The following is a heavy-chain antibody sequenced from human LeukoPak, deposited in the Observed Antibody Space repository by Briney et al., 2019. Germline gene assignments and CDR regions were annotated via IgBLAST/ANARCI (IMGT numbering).Heavy chain of an antibody. J-gene: IGHJ4*02. Sequence: ASVKVSCKASGYTFTGYYMHWVRQAPGQGLEWMGWINPNSGGTNYAQKFQGRVNMTRDTSISTAYMELSRLRSDDTVVYYCARVGIAARLRYYFDYWGQGTLVTVSS. CDR2: INPNSGGT. CDR1: GYTFTGYY. V-gene: IGHV1-2*02. D-gene: IGHD6-6*01. CDR3: ARVGIAARLRYYFDY.